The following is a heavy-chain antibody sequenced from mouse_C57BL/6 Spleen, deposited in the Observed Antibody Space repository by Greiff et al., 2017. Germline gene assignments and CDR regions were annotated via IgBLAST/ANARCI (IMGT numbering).Heavy chain of an antibody. D-gene: IGHD4-1*01. CDR2: IDPSDSYT. J-gene: IGHJ3*01. CDR3: ARKGNWAWFAY. V-gene: IGHV1-69*01. CDR1: GYTFTSYW. Sequence: VQLQQPGAELVMPGASVKLSCKASGYTFTSYWMHWVKQRPGQGLEWIGEIDPSDSYTNYNQKFKGKSTLTVDKSSSTAYMQLSSLTSEDSAVYYCARKGNWAWFAYWGQGTLVTVSA.